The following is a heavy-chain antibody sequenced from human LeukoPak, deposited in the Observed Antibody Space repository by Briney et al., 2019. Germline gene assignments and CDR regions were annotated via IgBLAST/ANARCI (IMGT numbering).Heavy chain of an antibody. CDR2: INTNTGNP. CDR3: ARGSWYDYVWGSYPTDFDY. D-gene: IGHD3-16*02. Sequence: ASVKVSCKASGYTFTSYAMNWVRQAPGQGLEWMGWINTNTGNPTYAQGFTGRFVFSLDTSVSTAYLQISSLKAEDTAVYYCARGSWYDYVWGSYPTDFDYWGQGTLVTVSS. J-gene: IGHJ4*02. CDR1: GYTFTSYA. V-gene: IGHV7-4-1*02.